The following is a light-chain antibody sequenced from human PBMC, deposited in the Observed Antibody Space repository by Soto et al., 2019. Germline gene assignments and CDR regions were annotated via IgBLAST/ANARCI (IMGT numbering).Light chain of an antibody. J-gene: IGLJ3*02. V-gene: IGLV1-47*01. CDR2: RNS. Sequence: QPVLTQPPSASGTPGQRVTISCSGSSSNIGSNYVYWYQQFPGAAPKLLIYRNSQRPSGVPGRFSGSKSGTSASLAISGLRSEDEADYYCAAWDDSLSGRVFGGGTQLTVL. CDR1: SSNIGSNY. CDR3: AAWDDSLSGRV.